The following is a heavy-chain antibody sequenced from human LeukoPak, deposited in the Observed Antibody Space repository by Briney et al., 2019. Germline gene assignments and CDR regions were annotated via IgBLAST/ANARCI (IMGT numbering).Heavy chain of an antibody. CDR1: GGSISSSSYY. CDR2: IYYSGST. CDR3: PRGAGWLIDY. J-gene: IGHJ4*02. Sequence: SETLSLTCTVSGGSISSSSYYWGWIRQPPGKGLEWIGSIYYSGSTYYNPSLKSRVTTSVDTSKKQFSLKLSSVTAADTAVYYCPRGAGWLIDYWGQGILVTVSS. D-gene: IGHD3-16*01. V-gene: IGHV4-39*07.